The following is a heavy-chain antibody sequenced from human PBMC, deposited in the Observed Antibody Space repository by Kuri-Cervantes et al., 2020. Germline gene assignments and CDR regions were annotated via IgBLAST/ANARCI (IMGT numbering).Heavy chain of an antibody. D-gene: IGHD6-6*01. V-gene: IGHV1-69*05. J-gene: IGHJ4*02. CDR3: ARDRAARPVGLLRYGPTYYFDY. CDR2: IIPIFGTA. Sequence: SVKVSCKASGGTFSSYAISWVRQAPGQGLEWMGGIIPIFGTANYAQKFQGRVTITTDESTSTAYMELSRLRSDDTAVYYCARDRAARPVGLLRYGPTYYFDYWGQGTLVTVSS. CDR1: GGTFSSYA.